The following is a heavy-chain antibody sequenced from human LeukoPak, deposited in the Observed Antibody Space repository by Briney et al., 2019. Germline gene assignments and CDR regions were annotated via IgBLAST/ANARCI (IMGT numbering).Heavy chain of an antibody. V-gene: IGHV3-21*01. Sequence: GGSLRLSCAASGFTFSSYSMNWVRQAPGKGLEWVSSISSSSSYIYYADSVKGRFTISRDNAKNSLYLQMNSLRAEDTAVYYCARDHGYSNYGEYFDYWGQGTLVTVSS. CDR1: GFTFSSYS. D-gene: IGHD4-11*01. CDR2: ISSSSSYI. CDR3: ARDHGYSNYGEYFDY. J-gene: IGHJ4*02.